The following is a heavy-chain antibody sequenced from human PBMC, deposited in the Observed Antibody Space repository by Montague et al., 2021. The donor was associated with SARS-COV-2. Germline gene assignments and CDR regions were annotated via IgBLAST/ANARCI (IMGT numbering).Heavy chain of an antibody. CDR1: GGSISRYY. CDR2: IDYSGST. Sequence: SETLSLTCTVSGGSISRYYWSWIRQPPGKGLEWIGYIDYSGSTKYNPSLKSRVTISVDTFKNQFSLKLNSVTAADSAVYYCAGVLGYDSSGYYAYFDYWGHGTLVTVSS. V-gene: IGHV4-59*13. CDR3: AGVLGYDSSGYYAYFDY. J-gene: IGHJ4*01. D-gene: IGHD3-22*01.